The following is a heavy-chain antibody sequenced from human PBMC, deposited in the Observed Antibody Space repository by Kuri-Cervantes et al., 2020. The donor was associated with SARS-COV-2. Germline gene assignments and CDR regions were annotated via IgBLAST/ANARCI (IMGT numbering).Heavy chain of an antibody. D-gene: IGHD2-21*01. CDR2: ISSDGTTV. CDR3: ARGGWTYCGGDCYYDGYFDY. CDR1: GFILGRYA. V-gene: IGHV3-30*04. J-gene: IGHJ4*02. Sequence: GGSLRLSCAASGFILGRYAMHWVRRAPGRGLEWVAVISSDGTTVYYEDSVKGRFTISRDNSKSTVYLQMNSLRPEDTALYYCARGGWTYCGGDCYYDGYFDYWGQGTLVTVSS.